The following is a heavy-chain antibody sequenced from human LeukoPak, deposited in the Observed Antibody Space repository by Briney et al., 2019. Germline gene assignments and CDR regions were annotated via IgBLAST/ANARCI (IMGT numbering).Heavy chain of an antibody. CDR1: GYTFTGYY. Sequence: ASVKVSCKASGYTFTGYYMHWVRQAPGQGLEWMGWINPNSGGTNYAQKFQGRVTMTRDTSISTAYMELSRLRSDDTAVYYCATTAWGCGGDCYYDDAFDIWGQGTMVTVSS. CDR2: INPNSGGT. V-gene: IGHV1-2*02. D-gene: IGHD2-21*02. CDR3: ATTAWGCGGDCYYDDAFDI. J-gene: IGHJ3*02.